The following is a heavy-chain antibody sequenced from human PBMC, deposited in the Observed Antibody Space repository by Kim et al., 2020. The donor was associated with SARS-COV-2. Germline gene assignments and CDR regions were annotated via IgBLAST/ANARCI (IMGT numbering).Heavy chain of an antibody. D-gene: IGHD4-17*01. V-gene: IGHV3-23*01. CDR3: AKEGRSYYGDGGEDY. J-gene: IGHJ4*02. Sequence: DSVKGRFTISRDNSKNTLYLQMNSLRAEDTAVYYCAKEGRSYYGDGGEDYWGQGTLVTVSS.